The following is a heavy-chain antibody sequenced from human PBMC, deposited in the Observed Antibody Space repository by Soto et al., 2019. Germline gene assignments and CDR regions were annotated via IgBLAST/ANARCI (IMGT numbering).Heavy chain of an antibody. Sequence: GGSLRLSCAASGFTFSSYAMHWVRQAPGKGLEWVAVISYDGSNKYYADSVKGRFTISRDNSKNTLYLQMNSLRAEDTAVYYCARDGEYYDSSGYYYFDYWGQGTLVTVSS. CDR2: ISYDGSNK. J-gene: IGHJ4*02. V-gene: IGHV3-30-3*01. CDR3: ARDGEYYDSSGYYYFDY. D-gene: IGHD3-22*01. CDR1: GFTFSSYA.